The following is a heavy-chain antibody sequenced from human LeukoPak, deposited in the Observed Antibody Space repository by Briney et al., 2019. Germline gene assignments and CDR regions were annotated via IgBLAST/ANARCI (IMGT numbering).Heavy chain of an antibody. CDR2: VSGTGSST. CDR1: GFTFSNYA. V-gene: IGHV3-23*01. J-gene: IGHJ4*02. D-gene: IGHD6-13*01. CDR3: AKDFHSSWFMFDY. Sequence: GGSLRLSCAASGFTFSNYAMTWVRQAPGKGLEWVSAVSGTGSSTYYPDSVKGRFTISRDNSKNTLYLQMNSLRAEDTAIYYCAKDFHSSWFMFDYWGQGTLVTVPS.